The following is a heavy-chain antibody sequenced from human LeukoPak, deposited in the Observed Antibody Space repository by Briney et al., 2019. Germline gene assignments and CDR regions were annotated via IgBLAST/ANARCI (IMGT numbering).Heavy chain of an antibody. V-gene: IGHV4-4*02. J-gene: IGHJ4*02. D-gene: IGHD4-17*01. Sequence: SETLSLSCAVSGGSISSSNWWSWVRQPPGKGLEWIGEIYHSGSTNYNPSLKSRVTISVDKSKNQFSLNLSSVTAADTAVYYCARDLGRYGDRGAYDYWGQGTLVTVSS. CDR1: GGSISSSNW. CDR2: IYHSGST. CDR3: ARDLGRYGDRGAYDY.